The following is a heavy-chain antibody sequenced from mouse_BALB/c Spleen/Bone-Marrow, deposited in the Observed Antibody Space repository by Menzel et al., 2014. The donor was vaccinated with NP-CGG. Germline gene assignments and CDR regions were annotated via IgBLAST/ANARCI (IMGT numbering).Heavy chain of an antibody. CDR2: INPYNDGT. CDR3: ARGGRYDGFAY. D-gene: IGHD2-14*01. CDR1: GYTFTSYV. Sequence: VQLQQPGPELVKPGASVKMSCKASGYTFTSYVMHWVKQKPGQGLEWIGYINPYNDGTKYNEKFKGKATLTSDKSSSTAYMELSSLTPEDSAVYYCARGGRYDGFAYWGQGTLVTVSA. J-gene: IGHJ3*01. V-gene: IGHV1-14*01.